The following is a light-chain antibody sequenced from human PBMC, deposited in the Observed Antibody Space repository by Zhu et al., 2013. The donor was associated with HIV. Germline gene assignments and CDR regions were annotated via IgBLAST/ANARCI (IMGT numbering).Light chain of an antibody. CDR2: GNI. V-gene: IGLV1-40*01. Sequence: QSVLTQPPSVSGAPGQRVIISCTGSSSNIGAGYEVHWYQQLPGSAPKLLIFGNINRPSGVPDRFSGSQSGTSASLAITGLQADDEADYYCQSYDSSLSGSVFGTGTKVTVL. CDR3: QSYDSSLSGSV. CDR1: SSNIGAGYE. J-gene: IGLJ1*01.